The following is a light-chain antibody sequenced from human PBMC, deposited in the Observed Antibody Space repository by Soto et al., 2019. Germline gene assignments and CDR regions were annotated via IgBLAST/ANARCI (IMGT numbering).Light chain of an antibody. Sequence: QAVVTQEPSLTVSPGGTVTLTCGSSTGSVTSGHYPYWFQQKPGQAPRTLIYDTTNRLSWTPARFSGSLLGDKAALTLSGAQPEDEADYYCLLSYSGGDSVFGGGTKLTVL. CDR1: TGSVTSGHY. J-gene: IGLJ2*01. CDR3: LLSYSGGDSV. CDR2: DTT. V-gene: IGLV7-46*01.